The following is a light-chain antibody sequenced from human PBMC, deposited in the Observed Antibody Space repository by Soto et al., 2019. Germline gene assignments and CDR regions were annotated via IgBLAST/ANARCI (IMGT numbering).Light chain of an antibody. CDR1: QGIRNY. CDR3: QKYNNAAHT. V-gene: IGKV1-27*01. CDR2: AAS. J-gene: IGKJ4*01. Sequence: DIQMTQSPSSLSASVGDRVTITCRASQGIRNYLAWYQQKPGKVPKLLIYAASTLQSGVPSRFSGSGSGTDFTLTISSLQPEDVATYYCQKYNNAAHTFGRGTKVEI.